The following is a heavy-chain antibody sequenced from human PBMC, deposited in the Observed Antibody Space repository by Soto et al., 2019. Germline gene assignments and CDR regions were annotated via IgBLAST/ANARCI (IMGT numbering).Heavy chain of an antibody. Sequence: GGSLRLSCAASGFTFSSYAMSWVRQAPGKGLEWVSAISGSGGSTYYADSVKGRFTISRDNSKNTLYLQMNSLRAEDTAVYYCAKDEYYYDSSGYNVWGQGTLVTVSS. J-gene: IGHJ4*02. CDR1: GFTFSSYA. CDR2: ISGSGGST. D-gene: IGHD3-22*01. V-gene: IGHV3-23*01. CDR3: AKDEYYYDSSGYNV.